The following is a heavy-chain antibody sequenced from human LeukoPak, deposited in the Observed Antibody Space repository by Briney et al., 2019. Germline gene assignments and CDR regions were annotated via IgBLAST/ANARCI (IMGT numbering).Heavy chain of an antibody. CDR3: AKDSSSTTRYYGMDV. D-gene: IGHD6-6*01. J-gene: IGHJ6*02. V-gene: IGHV3-23*01. CDR1: GFTFNNYG. CDR2: ITGGGETT. Sequence: GGSLRLSCAASGFTFNNYGMRWVRQAPGKGLEWVSLITGGGETTYNVELVKGRFTVSRDNSENTVYLQMKSLRAEDTALYYCAKDSSSTTRYYGMDVWGQGTTVTVSS.